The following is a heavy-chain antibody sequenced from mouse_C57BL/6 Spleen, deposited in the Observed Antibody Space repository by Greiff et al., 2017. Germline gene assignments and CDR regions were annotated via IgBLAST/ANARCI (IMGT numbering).Heavy chain of an antibody. Sequence: QVQLQQPGAELVRPGSSVKLSCKASGYTFTSYWMHWVKQRPIQGLEWIGNIDPSDSETHYNQKFKDKATLTVDKSSSTAYMQLSSLTSEDSAVDYCARGRVRPDAMDYWGQGTSVTVSS. J-gene: IGHJ4*01. CDR3: ARGRVRPDAMDY. D-gene: IGHD2-14*01. CDR2: IDPSDSET. V-gene: IGHV1-52*01. CDR1: GYTFTSYW.